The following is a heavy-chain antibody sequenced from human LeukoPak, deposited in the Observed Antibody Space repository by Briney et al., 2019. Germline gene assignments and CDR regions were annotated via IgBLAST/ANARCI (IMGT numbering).Heavy chain of an antibody. Sequence: SETLSLTCTVSGGSISSYYWSWIRQPPGKGLEWIGEINHSGSTSYNPSLKSRVTISIDTTKSQFSLRLSSVTAADTAVYFCVRSPRLTMLRGKFDYWGQGTLVTVSS. D-gene: IGHD3-10*01. J-gene: IGHJ4*02. CDR3: VRSPRLTMLRGKFDY. CDR2: INHSGST. V-gene: IGHV4-34*01. CDR1: GGSISSYY.